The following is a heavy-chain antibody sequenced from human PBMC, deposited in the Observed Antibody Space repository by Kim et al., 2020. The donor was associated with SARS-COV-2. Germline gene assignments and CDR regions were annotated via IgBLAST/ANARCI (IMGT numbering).Heavy chain of an antibody. V-gene: IGHV5-10-1*01. D-gene: IGHD3-22*01. CDR2: IDPSDSYT. CDR3: ARRKVGYYDSSGYYNVFDY. J-gene: IGHJ4*02. CDR1: GYSFTSYW. Sequence: GESLKISCKGSGYSFTSYWISWVRQMPGKGLGWMGRIDPSDSYTNYSPSFQGHVTISADKSISTAYLQWSSLKASDTAMYYCARRKVGYYDSSGYYNVFDYWGQGTLVTVSS.